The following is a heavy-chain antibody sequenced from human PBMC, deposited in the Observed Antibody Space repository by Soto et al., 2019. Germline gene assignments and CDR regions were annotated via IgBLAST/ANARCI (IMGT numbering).Heavy chain of an antibody. J-gene: IGHJ6*02. Sequence: SETLSLTCTVSGGSISSGDYYWSWIRQPPGKGLEWIGYIYYSGSTYYNPSLKSRVTISVDTSKNQFSLKLSSVTAADTAVYYCARDSTGYYYDSSGSYYGMDVWGQVTTVTSP. CDR2: IYYSGST. CDR3: ARDSTGYYYDSSGSYYGMDV. V-gene: IGHV4-30-4*01. D-gene: IGHD3-22*01. CDR1: GGSISSGDYY.